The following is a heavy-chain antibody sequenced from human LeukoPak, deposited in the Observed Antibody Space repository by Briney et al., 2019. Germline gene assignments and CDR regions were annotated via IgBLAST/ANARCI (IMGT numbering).Heavy chain of an antibody. CDR3: ARHDCSGGDCYSVDY. V-gene: IGHV3-7*01. D-gene: IGHD2-21*02. CDR1: GFIFSNHW. CDR2: IKQEGSEK. J-gene: IGHJ4*02. Sequence: GGSLRLSCAASGFIFSNHWMSWVRQAPGKGLEWVANIKQEGSEKYYVDSVKGRFTISRDNAKNSVYLQMNSLRAEDMAVYYCARHDCSGGDCYSVDYWGQGTLVTVSS.